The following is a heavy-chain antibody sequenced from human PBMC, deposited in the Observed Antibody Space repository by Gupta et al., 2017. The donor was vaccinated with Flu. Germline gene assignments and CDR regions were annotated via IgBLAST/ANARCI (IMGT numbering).Heavy chain of an antibody. Sequence: EVQLVESGGGLVQPGGSLKLSCAASGFTFSGSALHWVRQASGKGREWVGRIRSKANSYATAYAASVKGRFTISRDDSKNTAYLQMNSLKTEDTAVYYCTYRDGYNYDQLFDYWGQGTLVTVSS. CDR2: IRSKANSYAT. CDR1: GFTFSGSA. V-gene: IGHV3-73*01. J-gene: IGHJ4*02. CDR3: TYRDGYNYDQLFDY. D-gene: IGHD5-24*01.